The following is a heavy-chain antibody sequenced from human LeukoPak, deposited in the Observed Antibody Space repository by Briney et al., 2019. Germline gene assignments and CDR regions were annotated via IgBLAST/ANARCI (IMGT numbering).Heavy chain of an antibody. CDR1: GYSFTSYW. J-gene: IGHJ4*02. Sequence: GESLKISCKGSGYSFTSYWLGWVRQMPGKGLGWMGIIYPGDSDTRYSPSFQGQVTMSADKSINTAYLQWSSLKASDTAMYYCARRAPLSGESFDYWGQGTLVTVSS. V-gene: IGHV5-51*01. CDR3: ARRAPLSGESFDY. CDR2: IYPGDSDT. D-gene: IGHD4-17*01.